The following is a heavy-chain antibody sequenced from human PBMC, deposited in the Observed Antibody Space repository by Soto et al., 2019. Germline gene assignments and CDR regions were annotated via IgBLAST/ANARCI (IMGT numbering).Heavy chain of an antibody. CDR3: ARGGLSFCNSDYIWGSYRYALDF. Sequence: CSRISKQPGKGLKWIGEFNHSGSTNYNPSPKSRVTISVDTSKNQFSLKLSSVTAADTAVYYCARGGLSFCNSDYIWGSYRYALDFWGQGTPVTVSS. J-gene: IGHJ4*02. CDR2: FNHSGST. V-gene: IGHV4-34*01. D-gene: IGHD3-16*02.